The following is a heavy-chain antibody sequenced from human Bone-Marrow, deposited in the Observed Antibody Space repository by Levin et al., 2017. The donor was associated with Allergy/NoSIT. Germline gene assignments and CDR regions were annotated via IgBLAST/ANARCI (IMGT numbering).Heavy chain of an antibody. CDR2: IFHSGST. D-gene: IGHD5-24*01. V-gene: IGHV4-59*01. Sequence: MTSETLSLTCTVSGDSISGYYWTWIRQSPGKGLVWVGNIFHSGSTNYRPSLKSRVSISLNRATKQFSLNLTSVTPADTAVYFCARGRRDDNHDAYWFFDLWGRGTLVTVSS. CDR1: GDSISGYY. J-gene: IGHJ2*01. CDR3: ARGRRDDNHDAYWFFDL.